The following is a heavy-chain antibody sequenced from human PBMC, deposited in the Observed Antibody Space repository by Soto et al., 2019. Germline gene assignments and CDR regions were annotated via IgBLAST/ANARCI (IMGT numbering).Heavy chain of an antibody. CDR1: GGSISSGGYY. CDR3: ARDSGQWPPGMDV. D-gene: IGHD6-19*01. J-gene: IGHJ6*02. Sequence: PSETLSLTCTVSGGSISSGGYYWSWIRQHPGKGLEWIGYIYYSGSTNYNPSLKSRVTISVDTSKNQFSLKLSSVTAADTAVYYCARDSGQWPPGMDVWGQGTTVTVSS. CDR2: IYYSGST. V-gene: IGHV4-61*08.